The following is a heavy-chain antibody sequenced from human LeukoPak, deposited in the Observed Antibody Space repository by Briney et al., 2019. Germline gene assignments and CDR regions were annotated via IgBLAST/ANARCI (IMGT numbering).Heavy chain of an antibody. Sequence: SETLSLTCTVSGGSISSYYWSWIRQPPGKGLGWIGYIYYSGSTNYNPSLKSRVTISVDTSKNQFSLKLSSVTAADTAVYYCARTTQYYYYMDVWGKGTTVTVSS. CDR3: ARTTQYYYYMDV. D-gene: IGHD1-1*01. V-gene: IGHV4-59*01. J-gene: IGHJ6*03. CDR1: GGSISSYY. CDR2: IYYSGST.